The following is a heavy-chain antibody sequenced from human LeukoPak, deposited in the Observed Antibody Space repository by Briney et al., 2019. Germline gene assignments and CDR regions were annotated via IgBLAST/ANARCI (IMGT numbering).Heavy chain of an antibody. D-gene: IGHD5-12*01. Sequence: PSETLSLTCTVSGYSISSGYYWGWIRQPPGKGLEWIGSIYHSGSTYYNPSLKSRVTISVDTSKNQFSLKLSSVTAADTAVYYCASFLLQDIVATIGPFDYWGQGTLVTVSS. J-gene: IGHJ4*02. CDR3: ASFLLQDIVATIGPFDY. V-gene: IGHV4-38-2*02. CDR1: GYSISSGYY. CDR2: IYHSGST.